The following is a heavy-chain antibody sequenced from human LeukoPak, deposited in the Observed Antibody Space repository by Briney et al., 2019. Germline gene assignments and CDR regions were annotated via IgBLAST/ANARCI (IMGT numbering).Heavy chain of an antibody. D-gene: IGHD4-17*01. CDR2: ITYSSRYI. V-gene: IGHV3-21*01. Sequence: PGGSLRLSCAPSGFTFYDHAMNWVRQAPGKGLEWVSSITYSSRYIYYADSVKGRFISSRDNAKNSLYLQLNSLTVEDTAVYYCARVSREYGDLDSWGQGTLVTVSS. J-gene: IGHJ4*02. CDR3: ARVSREYGDLDS. CDR1: GFTFYDHA.